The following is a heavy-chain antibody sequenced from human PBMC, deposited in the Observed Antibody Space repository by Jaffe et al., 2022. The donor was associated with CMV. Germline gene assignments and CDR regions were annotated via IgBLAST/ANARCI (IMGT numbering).Heavy chain of an antibody. CDR2: IYWDDDK. CDR3: AHLTLTELLWFGTYFDY. D-gene: IGHD3-10*01. CDR1: GFSLSTSGVG. J-gene: IGHJ4*02. Sequence: QITLKESGPTLVKPTQTLTLTCTFSGFSLSTSGVGVGWIRQPPGKALEWLALIYWDDDKRYSPSLKSRLTITKDTSKNQVVLTMTNMDPVDTATYYCAHLTLTELLWFGTYFDYWGQGTLVTVSS. V-gene: IGHV2-5*02.